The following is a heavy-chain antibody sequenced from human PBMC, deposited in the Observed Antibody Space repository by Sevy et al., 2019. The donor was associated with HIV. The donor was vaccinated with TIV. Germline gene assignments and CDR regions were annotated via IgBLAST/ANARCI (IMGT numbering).Heavy chain of an antibody. V-gene: IGHV6-1*01. D-gene: IGHD1-1*01. J-gene: IGHJ6*02. CDR1: GDSVSSSSAA. Sequence: KQSQTLSLTCAISGDSVSSSSAAWNWFRQSPSRGLEWLGRTYYRSKWYNNYAVSVKSRVTINPDTSENQLSLHLNSVTPEDTAVYFCARGDELNSYYYGMDVWGQGTTVTVSS. CDR3: ARGDELNSYYYGMDV. CDR2: TYYRSKWYN.